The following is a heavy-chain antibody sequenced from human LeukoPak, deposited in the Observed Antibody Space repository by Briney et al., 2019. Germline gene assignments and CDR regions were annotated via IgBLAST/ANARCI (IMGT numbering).Heavy chain of an antibody. V-gene: IGHV3-21*01. CDR1: GFTFSSYS. J-gene: IGHJ3*02. CDR2: ISSSSSYI. Sequence: SGGSLRLSCAASGFTFSSYSMNWVHQAPGKGLEWVSSISSSSSYIYYADSVKGRFTISRDNAKNSLCLQMNSLRAEDTAVYYCAREDIAVAGTSAFDIWGQGTMVTVSS. CDR3: AREDIAVAGTSAFDI. D-gene: IGHD6-19*01.